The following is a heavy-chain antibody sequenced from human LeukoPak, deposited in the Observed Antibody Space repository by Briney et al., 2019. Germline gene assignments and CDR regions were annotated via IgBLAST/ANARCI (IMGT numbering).Heavy chain of an antibody. Sequence: PGRSLRLSCKASGFPFSGNGMHWVRQAPGKGPEWVAAISSDGSKKDYADSVKGRFSISRDKSKNTLYLQMNSLRPEDTAVYYCATEYDNLDDYFDYWGQGTLVIVSS. J-gene: IGHJ4*02. D-gene: IGHD1-1*01. V-gene: IGHV3-30*03. CDR3: ATEYDNLDDYFDY. CDR2: ISSDGSKK. CDR1: GFPFSGNG.